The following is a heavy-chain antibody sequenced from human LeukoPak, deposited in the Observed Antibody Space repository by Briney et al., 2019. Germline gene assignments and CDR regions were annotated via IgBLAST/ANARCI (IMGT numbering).Heavy chain of an antibody. J-gene: IGHJ6*02. CDR1: GDSVSSNSAA. CDR2: TYYRSKWYN. Sequence: PSQTLSLTCAISGDSVSSNSAAWNWIRQSPSIGLEWLVSTYYRSKWYNDYAVSVKSRITINPDTSKNQFSLQLNSVTPEDTAVYYCARVLNHYYGMDVWGQGTTVTVSS. D-gene: IGHD1-14*01. V-gene: IGHV6-1*01. CDR3: ARVLNHYYGMDV.